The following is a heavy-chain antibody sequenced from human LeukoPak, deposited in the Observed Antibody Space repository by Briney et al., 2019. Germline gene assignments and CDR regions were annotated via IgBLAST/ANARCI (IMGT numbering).Heavy chain of an antibody. J-gene: IGHJ4*02. CDR2: ISGSGGST. V-gene: IGHV3-23*01. Sequence: GRSLRLSCAASGFTFSSYAMSWVRQAPGKGLEWVSAISGSGGSTYYADSVKGRFTISRDNSKNTLYLQMNSLRAEDTAVYYCAKRLLAWNYGEDYWGQGTLVTVSS. CDR1: GFTFSSYA. D-gene: IGHD1-7*01. CDR3: AKRLLAWNYGEDY.